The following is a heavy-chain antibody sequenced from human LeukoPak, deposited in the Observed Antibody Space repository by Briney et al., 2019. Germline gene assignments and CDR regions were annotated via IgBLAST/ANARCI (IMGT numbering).Heavy chain of an antibody. V-gene: IGHV4-34*01. CDR3: ARGFGKRWLQLGQITFDY. CDR2: INHSGNT. CDR1: GGSFSGYY. D-gene: IGHD5-24*01. J-gene: IGHJ4*02. Sequence: SETLSLTCAVYGGSFSGYYWSWIRHPPGKGLEWIGEINHSGNTNSNPSLKSRVTMSVDTSKNQFSLKLSSVTAADTAVYYCARGFGKRWLQLGQITFDYWGQGTLVTVSS.